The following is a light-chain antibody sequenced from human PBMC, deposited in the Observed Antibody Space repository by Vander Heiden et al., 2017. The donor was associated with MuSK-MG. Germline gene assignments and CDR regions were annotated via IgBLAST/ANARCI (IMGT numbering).Light chain of an antibody. Sequence: QSALTQPASVSGSPGQSITIPCTGTSSDVGGYNYVSWYQRHPGKAPKLMIYEVSNRPSGVSNRFSGSKSGNTASLTISGLQAEDEADYYCSSYTSSSTPWVFGGGTKLTVL. CDR2: EVS. J-gene: IGLJ3*02. V-gene: IGLV2-14*01. CDR3: SSYTSSSTPWV. CDR1: SSDVGGYNY.